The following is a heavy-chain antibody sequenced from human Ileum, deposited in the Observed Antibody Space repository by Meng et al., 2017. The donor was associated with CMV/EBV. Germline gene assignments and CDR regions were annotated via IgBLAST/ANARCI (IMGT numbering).Heavy chain of an antibody. Sequence: GGSLRLSCTTSGFIFNDYGMHWVRQAPGKGLEWVSSITWNSGDIGYADSVRGRFTMSRDNAKNSLYLQMNSLRAEDTAFYYCAKDTGSSWPRYLDYWGQGTVVTVYS. CDR1: GFIFNDYG. J-gene: IGHJ4*02. V-gene: IGHV3-9*01. CDR3: AKDTGSSWPRYLDY. CDR2: ITWNSGDI. D-gene: IGHD2-2*01.